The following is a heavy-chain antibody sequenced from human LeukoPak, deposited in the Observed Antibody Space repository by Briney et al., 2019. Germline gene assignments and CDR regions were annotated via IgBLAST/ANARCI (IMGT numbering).Heavy chain of an antibody. D-gene: IGHD3-16*01. CDR3: ARGSMITFGEPTDFFDY. J-gene: IGHJ4*02. Sequence: ASVKVSCKASGYTFTGYYMHWVRQAPGQGLEWMGWISAYNGNTNYAQKLQGRVTMTTDTSTSTAYMELRSLRSDDTAVYYCARGSMITFGEPTDFFDYWGQGTLVTVSS. V-gene: IGHV1-18*04. CDR1: GYTFTGYY. CDR2: ISAYNGNT.